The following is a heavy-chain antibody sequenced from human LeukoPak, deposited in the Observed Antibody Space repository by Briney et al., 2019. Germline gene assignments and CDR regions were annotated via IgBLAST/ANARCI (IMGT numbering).Heavy chain of an antibody. D-gene: IGHD6-13*01. CDR3: ARGSSSSWHSTFDY. Sequence: RASVKVSCKASGGTFSSYAISWVRQAPGQGLEWMGRIIPILGIANYAQKFQGRVTITADKSTSTAYMELSGLRSEDTAVYYCARGSSSSWHSTFDYWGQGTLVTVSS. V-gene: IGHV1-69*04. CDR2: IIPILGIA. CDR1: GGTFSSYA. J-gene: IGHJ4*02.